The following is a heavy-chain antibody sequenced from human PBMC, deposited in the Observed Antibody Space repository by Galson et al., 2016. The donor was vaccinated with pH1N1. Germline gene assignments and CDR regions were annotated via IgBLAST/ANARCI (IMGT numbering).Heavy chain of an antibody. CDR3: ARGGYWVY. V-gene: IGHV1-46*01. J-gene: IGHJ4*02. Sequence: SVKVSCKASGYTFTTQYVNWVRQAPGQGLEWLGVIDPSGGSTTYAQKSQGRVTVTVDTSTSTVYMELSSLRSDDTAMYYCARGGYWVYWGQGTLVTVSS. CDR2: IDPSGGST. D-gene: IGHD3-22*01. CDR1: GYTFTTQY.